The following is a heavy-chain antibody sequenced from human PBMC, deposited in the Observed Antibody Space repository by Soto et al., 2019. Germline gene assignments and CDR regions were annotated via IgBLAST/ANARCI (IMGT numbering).Heavy chain of an antibody. CDR2: ISTYNGNT. D-gene: IGHD3-22*01. CDR3: ARGPTDYYDNSGDYFLDY. Sequence: QVQLVQSGAEVKKPGASVKVSCKASGYTFTTYGMSWVRQDPGQGLDWMGWISTYNGNTKYAERPQGRVTMPTDTTTSTAYMELRSLRSDDTAVYYCARGPTDYYDNSGDYFLDYWCQGTLVTVSS. J-gene: IGHJ4*02. V-gene: IGHV1-18*01. CDR1: GYTFTTYG.